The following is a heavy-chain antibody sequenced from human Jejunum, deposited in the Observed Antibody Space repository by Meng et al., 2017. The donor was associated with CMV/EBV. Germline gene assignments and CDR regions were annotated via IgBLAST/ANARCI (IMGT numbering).Heavy chain of an antibody. CDR1: TSYP. J-gene: IGHJ6*02. V-gene: IGHV1-46*01. Sequence: TSYPVHWVRQAPGQGLEWMGIINPSGDSTNYAQKFQGRVTMTRDTSTSTVYMELSSLRSEDTAVYYCARATQVAAISYYYYGMDVWGQGTTVTVSS. CDR2: INPSGDST. CDR3: ARATQVAAISYYYYGMDV. D-gene: IGHD2-15*01.